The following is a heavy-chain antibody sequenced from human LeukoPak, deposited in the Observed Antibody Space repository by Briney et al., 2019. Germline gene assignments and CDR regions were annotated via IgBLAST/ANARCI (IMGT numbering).Heavy chain of an antibody. J-gene: IGHJ4*02. CDR2: ISGSGGST. CDR3: AKSIGGVVVVAADY. V-gene: IGHV3-23*01. CDR1: GFTFSPYA. Sequence: GGSLRLSCAASGFTFSPYAMTRLRQAPAKGLEGVAVISGSGGSTYYADSVKGRFTLSRDNSKNTIYLQMNSLRAEDTAVYYCAKSIGGVVVVAADYWGQGTLVTVSS. D-gene: IGHD2-15*01.